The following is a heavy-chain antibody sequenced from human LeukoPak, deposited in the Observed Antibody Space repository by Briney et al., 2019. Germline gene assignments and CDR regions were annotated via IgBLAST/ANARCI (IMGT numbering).Heavy chain of an antibody. D-gene: IGHD3-16*01. Sequence: SETLSLTCDVSGYSISSGYYWGWIRPPPGKGLEWIGSIYHSGSTYYNSSLKSRVTISVDTSKNQFSLKLSSVTAADTAVYYCARNGGSAFDIWGQGTMVAVS. CDR3: ARNGGSAFDI. CDR2: IYHSGST. J-gene: IGHJ3*02. CDR1: GYSISSGYY. V-gene: IGHV4-38-2*01.